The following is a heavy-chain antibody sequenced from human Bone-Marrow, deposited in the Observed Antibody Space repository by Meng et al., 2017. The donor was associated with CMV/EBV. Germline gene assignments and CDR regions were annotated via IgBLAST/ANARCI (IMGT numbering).Heavy chain of an antibody. J-gene: IGHJ6*02. D-gene: IGHD3-3*01. CDR1: GYTFTGYY. V-gene: IGHV1-2*02. CDR2: INPNSGGT. CDR3: AGPKRITIFGVVTNYYYYGMDV. Sequence: ASVKVSCKASGYTFTGYYMHWVRQAPGQGLEWMGWINPNSGGTNYAQKFQGRVTMTRDTSISTAYMELIRLRSDDTAVYYCAGPKRITIFGVVTNYYYYGMDVWGQGTTVTVSS.